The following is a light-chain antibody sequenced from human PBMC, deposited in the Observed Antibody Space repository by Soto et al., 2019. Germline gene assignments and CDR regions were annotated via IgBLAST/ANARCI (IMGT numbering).Light chain of an antibody. Sequence: QSALTQPRSVSGSPGQSVTISCTGTSSDVGGYKDVSWYQQHPGKAPKLMIYDVNKRPSGVPDRFSGSKSDNTASLTISGLQAEDEADYYCCSYAGSNTYVFGSGTKVTVL. CDR2: DVN. CDR3: CSYAGSNTYV. V-gene: IGLV2-11*01. J-gene: IGLJ1*01. CDR1: SSDVGGYKD.